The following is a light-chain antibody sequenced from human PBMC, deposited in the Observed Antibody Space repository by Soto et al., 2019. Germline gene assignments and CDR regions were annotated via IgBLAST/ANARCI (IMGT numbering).Light chain of an antibody. V-gene: IGLV1-40*01. Sequence: QSVLTQPPSVSGAPGQRVTISCTGSSSNIGAGYDVHWYQQLPGTAPKLLIFDNSNRPSGVPDRISGSRSGTSASLAITGLQAEYEADYYCQSYDSSLSGSVVFGGGTKVTVL. CDR1: SSNIGAGYD. J-gene: IGLJ2*01. CDR3: QSYDSSLSGSVV. CDR2: DNS.